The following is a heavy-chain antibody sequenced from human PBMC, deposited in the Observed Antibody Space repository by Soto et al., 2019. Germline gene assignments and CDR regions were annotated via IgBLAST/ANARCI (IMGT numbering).Heavy chain of an antibody. Sequence: SEPLALTCTVSGGSISSYYWSWIRQPPGKGLEWIGYIYYSGSTNYNPSLKSRVTISVDTSKNQFSLKLSSVTAADTAVYYCARDGFRDGHDYADYRCPGTLVTVYS. CDR1: GGSISSYY. CDR3: ARDGFRDGHDYADY. CDR2: IYYSGST. J-gene: IGHJ4*02. V-gene: IGHV4-59*01. D-gene: IGHD5-12*01.